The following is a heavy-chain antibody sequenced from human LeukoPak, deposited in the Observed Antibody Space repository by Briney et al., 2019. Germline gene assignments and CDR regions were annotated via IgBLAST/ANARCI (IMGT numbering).Heavy chain of an antibody. Sequence: GASVKVSCKTSGYNFLAHYIPWVRQAPGQGLEWMGWINSNTGGTMLAQRFQGGVSLTRDTATTTAYLEVSRLTGDDTAVYFCARDLYGSLSYGLDTWGQGTLVIISS. J-gene: IGHJ4*02. D-gene: IGHD3-16*01. CDR2: INSNTGGT. V-gene: IGHV1-2*02. CDR3: ARDLYGSLSYGLDT. CDR1: GYNFLAHY.